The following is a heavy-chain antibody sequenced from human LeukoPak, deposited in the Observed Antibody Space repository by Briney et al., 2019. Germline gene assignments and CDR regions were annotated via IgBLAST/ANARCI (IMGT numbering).Heavy chain of an antibody. CDR3: AKSSSGYYSAFDI. D-gene: IGHD3-22*01. V-gene: IGHV3-23*01. CDR2: INGNGGST. Sequence: GSLRLSCAASGFTFSSYAMSWVRQAPGKGLEWVSIINGNGGSTNYADSVKGRFTISRDNSKNTLYLQMNSLRAEDTALYYCAKSSSGYYSAFDIWGQGTMVTVSS. CDR1: GFTFSSYA. J-gene: IGHJ3*02.